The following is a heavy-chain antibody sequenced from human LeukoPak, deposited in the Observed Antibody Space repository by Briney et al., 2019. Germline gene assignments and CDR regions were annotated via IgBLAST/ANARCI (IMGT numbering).Heavy chain of an antibody. V-gene: IGHV3-48*03. J-gene: IGHJ4*02. CDR2: ISSSGGSI. CDR1: GFTFSDFE. CDR3: ARRFDC. Sequence: GGSLRLSCVVSGFTFSDFEMNWVRQAPGKGLERVSYISSSGGSINYADSVKGRFTISRDNAKNSLYLQMNSLRAEDTAVYYCARRFDCWGQGALVTVSS.